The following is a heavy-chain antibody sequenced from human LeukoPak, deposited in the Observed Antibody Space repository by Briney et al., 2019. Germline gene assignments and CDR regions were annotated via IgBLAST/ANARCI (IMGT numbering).Heavy chain of an antibody. J-gene: IGHJ4*02. CDR1: GGSFSGYY. V-gene: IGHV4-34*01. Sequence: SETLSLTCAVYGGSFSGYYWSWIRQPPGKGLEWIGEINHSGSTNYNPSLKSRVAISVDTSKNHFSLKVTSVTATDTAVYYCARHPTRRDVYDHLDYWGQGTLVTVS. CDR2: INHSGST. D-gene: IGHD5/OR15-5a*01. CDR3: ARHPTRRDVYDHLDY.